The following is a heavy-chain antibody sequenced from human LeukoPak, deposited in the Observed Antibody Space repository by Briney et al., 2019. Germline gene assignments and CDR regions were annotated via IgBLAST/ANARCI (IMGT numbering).Heavy chain of an antibody. V-gene: IGHV3-23*01. CDR1: GFTFSSYA. Sequence: GGSLRLSCAASGFTFSSYAMSWVRQAPGKGLEWVSAISGSGGSTYYAGSVKGRFTISRDNSKNTLYLQMNSLRAEDTAVYYCAEGRWTRGLFDYWGQGTLVTVSS. J-gene: IGHJ4*02. D-gene: IGHD4-23*01. CDR2: ISGSGGST. CDR3: AEGRWTRGLFDY.